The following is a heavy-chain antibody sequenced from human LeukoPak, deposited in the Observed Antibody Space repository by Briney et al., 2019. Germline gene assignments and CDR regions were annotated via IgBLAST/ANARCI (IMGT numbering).Heavy chain of an antibody. J-gene: IGHJ4*02. D-gene: IGHD3-22*01. CDR1: GFTFSSYW. V-gene: IGHV3-7*01. Sequence: GGSLRLSCAASGFTFSSYWMSWVRQAPGKGLEWVANIKQDGSEKYYVDSVKGRFTISRDNAKNSLYLQMNSLRAEDTAVYYCARERYYDSSGYYPFDYWGQGTLVTVSS. CDR3: ARERYYDSSGYYPFDY. CDR2: IKQDGSEK.